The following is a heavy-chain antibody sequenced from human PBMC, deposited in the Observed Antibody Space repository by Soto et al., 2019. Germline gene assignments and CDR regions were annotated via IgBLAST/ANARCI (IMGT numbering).Heavy chain of an antibody. V-gene: IGHV4-34*01. CDR3: ARGGWGPYDILTGYYTRSYYFDD. CDR1: GGSFSGYY. CDR2: INHSGST. D-gene: IGHD3-9*01. J-gene: IGHJ4*02. Sequence: SETLSLTCAVYGGSFSGYYWSWIRQPPGKGLEWIGEINHSGSTNYNPSLKSRVTISVDTSKNQFSLKLSSVTAADTAVYYCARGGWGPYDILTGYYTRSYYFDDWGQGTLVTVSS.